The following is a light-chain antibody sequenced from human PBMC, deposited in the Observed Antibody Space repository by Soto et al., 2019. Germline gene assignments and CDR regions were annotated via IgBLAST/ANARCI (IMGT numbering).Light chain of an antibody. CDR2: DVT. CDR3: CSYEVSHTLV. Sequence: QSALTQPRSVSGSPGQSVTISCTGTSSDVGGYNYVSWYQQHPGKAPKLMIYDVTKRPSGVPDRFSGSKSGNTASLTISGLQAEDEADYYCCSYEVSHTLVFGGGTKLTVL. J-gene: IGLJ2*01. V-gene: IGLV2-11*01. CDR1: SSDVGGYNY.